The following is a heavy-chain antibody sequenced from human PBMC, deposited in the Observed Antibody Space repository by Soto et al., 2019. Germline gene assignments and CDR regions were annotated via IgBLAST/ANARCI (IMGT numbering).Heavy chain of an antibody. CDR1: GYVFSSYG. D-gene: IGHD1-26*01. Sequence: ASVKVSCKTSGYVFSSYGINWVRQAPGQGLEWMGWVSVYSGDTEYAQKFQDRVTLTTDTSTSTVYMDLRSLTYDDTAVYYCAGNLGTWEVLHLDFWGQGTLVTVSS. V-gene: IGHV1-18*01. J-gene: IGHJ4*02. CDR3: AGNLGTWEVLHLDF. CDR2: VSVYSGDT.